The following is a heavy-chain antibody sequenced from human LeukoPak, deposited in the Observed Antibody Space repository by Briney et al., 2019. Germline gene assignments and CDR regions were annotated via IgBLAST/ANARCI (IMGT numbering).Heavy chain of an antibody. J-gene: IGHJ4*02. CDR2: IYYSGST. CDR1: GGSISSSSYY. Sequence: SETLSLTCTVSGGSISSSSYYWGWLRQPPGKGLEWLGSIYYSGSTYYNPSLKSRVTISVNTSKNQFSLKLSSLTAADTAVYYCARRTDSGATTSHFDYWGQGTLVTVSS. D-gene: IGHD1-26*01. CDR3: ARRTDSGATTSHFDY. V-gene: IGHV4-39*01.